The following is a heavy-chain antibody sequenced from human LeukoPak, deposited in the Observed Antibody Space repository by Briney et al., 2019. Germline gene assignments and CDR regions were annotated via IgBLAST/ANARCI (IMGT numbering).Heavy chain of an antibody. J-gene: IGHJ6*02. CDR2: LNPNSGGT. D-gene: IGHD4-11*01. Sequence: ASVKVSCKASGYTFNAYYIHWVRQAPGQGLEWMGRLNPNSGGTSFAQKFQGRVTMTRDTSISTAYMELSRLRSDDTAVYYCAKMDYMYGMDVWGQGTTVTVSS. CDR3: AKMDYMYGMDV. CDR1: GYTFNAYY. V-gene: IGHV1-2*06.